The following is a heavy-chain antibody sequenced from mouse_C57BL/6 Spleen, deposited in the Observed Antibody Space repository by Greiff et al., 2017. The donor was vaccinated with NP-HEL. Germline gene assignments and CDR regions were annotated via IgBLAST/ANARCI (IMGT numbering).Heavy chain of an antibody. CDR3: AKDNFQKAMDY. Sequence: QVQLQQPGAELVKPGASVKMSCKASGYTFTSYWITWVKQRPGQGLEWIGDIYPGSGSTKYNEKFKSKATLTVDTSSSTAYMQLSSLTSEDSAVYYCAKDNFQKAMDYWGQGTSVTVSS. CDR1: GYTFTSYW. J-gene: IGHJ4*01. V-gene: IGHV1-55*01. CDR2: IYPGSGST.